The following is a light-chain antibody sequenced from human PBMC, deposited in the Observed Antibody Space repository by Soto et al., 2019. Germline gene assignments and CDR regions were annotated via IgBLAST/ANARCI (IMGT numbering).Light chain of an antibody. CDR1: LNVNSY. J-gene: IGKJ5*01. Sequence: IVITNSPATLSVSPGERATLSCRASLNVNSYLAWYQQKPGQAPRLLIYDASNRAAGIPARFSGSGSGTDFTLTISSREPEDFAISYCQQLPYWLPITFGQGTRLEI. CDR2: DAS. V-gene: IGKV3-11*01. CDR3: QQLPYWLPIT.